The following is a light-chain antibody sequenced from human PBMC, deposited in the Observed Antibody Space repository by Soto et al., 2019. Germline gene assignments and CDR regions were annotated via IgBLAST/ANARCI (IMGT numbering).Light chain of an antibody. CDR1: QGISSY. CDR2: AAS. J-gene: IGKJ5*01. Sequence: IQLTQSPSSLSASVGDRFTITCRASQGISSYLAWYQQKPGKAPKLLIYAASTLQSGVPSSFSGSGSGTDFTLTISSLQPEDFATYYCQQLNSYPITFGQGTRLEIK. V-gene: IGKV1-9*01. CDR3: QQLNSYPIT.